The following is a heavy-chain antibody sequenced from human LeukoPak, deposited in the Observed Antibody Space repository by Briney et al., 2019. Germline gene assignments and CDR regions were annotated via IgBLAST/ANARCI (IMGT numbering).Heavy chain of an antibody. CDR3: ARHGRVVVPAAIRGNWFDP. V-gene: IGHV4-34*01. CDR1: GGSFSGYY. Sequence: SETLSLTCAVYGGSFSGYYWSWLRQPPGKGLEWIGEINHSGSTNYNPSLKSRVTISVDTSKNQFSLKLSSVTAADTAVYYCARHGRVVVPAAIRGNWFDPWGQGTLVTVSS. D-gene: IGHD2-2*01. CDR2: INHSGST. J-gene: IGHJ5*02.